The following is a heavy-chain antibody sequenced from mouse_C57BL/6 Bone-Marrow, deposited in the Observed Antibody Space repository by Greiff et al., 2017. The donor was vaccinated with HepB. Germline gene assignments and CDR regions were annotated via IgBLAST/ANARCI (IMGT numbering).Heavy chain of an antibody. D-gene: IGHD2-12*01. J-gene: IGHJ2*01. V-gene: IGHV5-4*01. CDR3: ARDNHSPHFDY. CDR1: GFTFSSYA. Sequence: EVHLVESGGGLVKPGGSLKLSCAASGFTFSSYAMPWVRQTPEKRLEWVATISDGGSYTYYPDNVKGRFTISRDNAKNNLYLQMSHLKSEDTAMYYCARDNHSPHFDYWGQGTTLTVSS. CDR2: ISDGGSYT.